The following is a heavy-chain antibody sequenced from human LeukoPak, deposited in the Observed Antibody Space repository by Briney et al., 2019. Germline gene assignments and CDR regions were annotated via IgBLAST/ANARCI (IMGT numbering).Heavy chain of an antibody. CDR1: GGSFSGYY. J-gene: IGHJ3*02. V-gene: IGHV4-34*01. CDR2: IYYSGST. Sequence: SETLSLTCAVYGGSFSGYYWSWIRQPPGKGLEWIVSIYYSGSTYYNPSLKSRVTISVDTSKNQFSLKLSSVTAADTAVYYCARQRVRLRSNDAFDIWGQGTMVTVSS. D-gene: IGHD3-10*02. CDR3: ARQRVRLRSNDAFDI.